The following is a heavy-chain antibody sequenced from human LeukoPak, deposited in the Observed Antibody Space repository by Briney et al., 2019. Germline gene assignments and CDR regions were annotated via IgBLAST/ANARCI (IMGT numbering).Heavy chain of an antibody. J-gene: IGHJ4*02. CDR1: GFTFSSYS. CDR2: ISSSSSYI. D-gene: IGHD2-15*01. Sequence: GGSLRLSCAASGFTFSSYSMNWVRQAPGKGLEWVSSISSSSSYIYYADSVKGRFTISRDNAKNSLYPQMNSLRAEDTAVYYCARELRYCSGGSCPFDYWGQGTLVTVSS. CDR3: ARELRYCSGGSCPFDY. V-gene: IGHV3-21*01.